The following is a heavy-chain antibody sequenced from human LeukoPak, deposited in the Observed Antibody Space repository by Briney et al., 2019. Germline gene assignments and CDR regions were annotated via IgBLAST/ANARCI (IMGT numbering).Heavy chain of an antibody. CDR3: AKSPTREPYSRYDY. V-gene: IGHV3-23*01. CDR1: GFTFSSYA. D-gene: IGHD5-12*01. CDR2: ISGSGGST. J-gene: IGHJ4*02. Sequence: PGGSLRLSCAASGFTFSSYAMSWVRQAPGKGLEWVSAISGSGGSTYYADSVKGRFTISRDNSKNTLYLQMNSLRAEDTAVYYCAKSPTREPYSRYDYWGQGTLVTVSS.